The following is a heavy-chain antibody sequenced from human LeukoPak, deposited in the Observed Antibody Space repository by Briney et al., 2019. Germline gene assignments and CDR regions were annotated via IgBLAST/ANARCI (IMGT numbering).Heavy chain of an antibody. CDR3: ASAWGVPAAPDY. CDR1: GFTFSSYW. V-gene: IGHV3-7*03. Sequence: GGFLRLSCAASGFTFSSYWMSWVRQAPGKGLEWVANIKQDGSEKYYVDSVKGRFTISRDNAKNSLYLQMNSLRAEDTAVYYCASAWGVPAAPDYWGQGTLVTVSS. CDR2: IKQDGSEK. D-gene: IGHD2-2*01. J-gene: IGHJ4*02.